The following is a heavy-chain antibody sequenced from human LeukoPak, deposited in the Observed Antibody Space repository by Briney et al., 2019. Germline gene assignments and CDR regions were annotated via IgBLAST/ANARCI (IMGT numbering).Heavy chain of an antibody. CDR1: GDIVSINSAA. V-gene: IGHV6-1*01. CDR3: ARSPPPYSSGWYFDY. D-gene: IGHD6-19*01. Sequence: SQTLSLTCAISGDIVSINSAAWNWIRQSPSRGLEWLGRTYQRSKWYNDYAVSVKSRITINPDISKNQFSLQLNSVTPEDTAVYYCARSPPPYSSGWYFDYWGQGTLVTVSS. CDR2: TYQRSKWYN. J-gene: IGHJ4*02.